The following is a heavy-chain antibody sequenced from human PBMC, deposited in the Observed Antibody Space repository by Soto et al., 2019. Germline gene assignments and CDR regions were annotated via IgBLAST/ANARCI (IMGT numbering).Heavy chain of an antibody. Sequence: ASVKVSCKASGYTFTGYYMHWVRQAPGQGLEWMGWINPNSGGTNYAQKSQGRVTMTRDTSISTAYMELSRLRSDDTAVYYCAREHYDIYYYYGMDVWGQGTTVTVSS. CDR1: GYTFTGYY. CDR3: AREHYDIYYYYGMDV. D-gene: IGHD3-9*01. V-gene: IGHV1-2*02. CDR2: INPNSGGT. J-gene: IGHJ6*02.